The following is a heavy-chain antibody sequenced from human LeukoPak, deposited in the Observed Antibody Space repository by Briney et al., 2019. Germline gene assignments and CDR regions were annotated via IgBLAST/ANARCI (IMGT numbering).Heavy chain of an antibody. D-gene: IGHD6-19*01. V-gene: IGHV3-66*04. CDR2: IYSGCTT. Sequence: GGSLRLSCAASGFIVSSKYMSWVRQAPGKGLEWVSLIYSGCTTLYADSVKGRFSISRDISQNTLDLQMYGLRAEDTAVYYCARHRTGNSIGWHRSFDYWGQGTLVTVSS. CDR3: ARHRTGNSIGWHRSFDY. J-gene: IGHJ4*02. CDR1: GFIVSSKY.